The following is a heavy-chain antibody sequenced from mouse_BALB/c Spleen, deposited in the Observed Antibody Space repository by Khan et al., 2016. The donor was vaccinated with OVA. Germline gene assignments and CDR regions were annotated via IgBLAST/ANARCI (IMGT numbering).Heavy chain of an antibody. D-gene: IGHD1-1*01. Sequence: EVELVESGPGLVKPSQSLSLTCTVTGYSITSDYAWNWIRQFPGNKLEWMGFISYSGNTKYNPSPKSRFSITRDNSKNQFFLQLNSVTTEDTATYYCARVYGGDFDYWGQGTSLTVSS. CDR1: GYSITSDYA. J-gene: IGHJ2*02. CDR3: ARVYGGDFDY. CDR2: ISYSGNT. V-gene: IGHV3-2*02.